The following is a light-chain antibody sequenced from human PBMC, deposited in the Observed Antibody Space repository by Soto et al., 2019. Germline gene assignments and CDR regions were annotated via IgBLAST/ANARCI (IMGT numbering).Light chain of an antibody. CDR1: QSILSSSNSKSY. CDR3: QQYYSTPDT. J-gene: IGKJ4*01. CDR2: WSS. V-gene: IGKV4-1*01. Sequence: DIVMTQSPDSLAVSLGERATINCKSSQSILSSSNSKSYLAWYQQKPGQPPKLLIYWSSTRESGVPDRFSGSGSGTDFTLTISSLQAEDVAVYYCQQYYSTPDTFGGGTEVEIK.